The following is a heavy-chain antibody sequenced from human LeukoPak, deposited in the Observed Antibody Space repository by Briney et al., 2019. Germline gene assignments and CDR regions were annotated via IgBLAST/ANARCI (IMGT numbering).Heavy chain of an antibody. V-gene: IGHV1-18*01. J-gene: IGHJ4*02. CDR1: GYTFTSYG. CDR3: ARLRDYYGSGSYWDFDY. Sequence: GASVKVSCKASGYTFTSYGISWVRQAPGQGLEWMGWISAYNGNTNYAQKLQSRVTMTTDTSTSTAYMELRSLRSDDTAVYYCARLRDYYGSGSYWDFDYWGQGTLVTVSS. D-gene: IGHD3-10*01. CDR2: ISAYNGNT.